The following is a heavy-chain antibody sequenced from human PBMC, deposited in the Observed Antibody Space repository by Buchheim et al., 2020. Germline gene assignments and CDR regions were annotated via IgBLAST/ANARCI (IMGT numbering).Heavy chain of an antibody. CDR2: IYYSGST. D-gene: IGHD2-15*01. Sequence: QVQLQESGPGLVKPSETLSLTCTVSGGSISSYYWSWIRQPPGKGLEWIGYIYYSGSTNYNPSLKRRVTISVDTSKNQFSLKLSSVTAADTAVYYCARGIVVVAATPQVGWFDPWGQGTL. V-gene: IGHV4-59*01. J-gene: IGHJ5*02. CDR1: GGSISSYY. CDR3: ARGIVVVAATPQVGWFDP.